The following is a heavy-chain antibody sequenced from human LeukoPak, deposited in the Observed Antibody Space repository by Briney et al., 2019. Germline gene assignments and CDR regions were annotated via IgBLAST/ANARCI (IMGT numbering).Heavy chain of an antibody. CDR3: ARHHYYGSGAHPYYGMDV. V-gene: IGHV5-51*01. J-gene: IGHJ6*02. D-gene: IGHD3-10*01. CDR1: GYSFTSYW. Sequence: GESLQISCQGSGYSFTSYWIGWVRPMPGKGLEWMGIIYPGDSDTRYSPSFQGQVTISADKSISTAYLQWSSLKASDTAMYYCARHHYYGSGAHPYYGMDVWGQGTTVTVSS. CDR2: IYPGDSDT.